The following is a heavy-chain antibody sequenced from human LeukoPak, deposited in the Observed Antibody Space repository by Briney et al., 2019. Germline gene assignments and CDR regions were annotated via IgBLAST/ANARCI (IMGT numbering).Heavy chain of an antibody. V-gene: IGHV3-30*09. Sequence: TGGSLRLSCAASGFTFSSYAMHWVRQAPGKGLEWVAVISYDGSNKYYADSVKGRFAISRDNSKNTLYLQMNSLRAEDTAVYYCARDLTGTTFMGFYFDYWGQGTLVTVSS. CDR1: GFTFSSYA. CDR3: ARDLTGTTFMGFYFDY. CDR2: ISYDGSNK. D-gene: IGHD1-7*01. J-gene: IGHJ4*02.